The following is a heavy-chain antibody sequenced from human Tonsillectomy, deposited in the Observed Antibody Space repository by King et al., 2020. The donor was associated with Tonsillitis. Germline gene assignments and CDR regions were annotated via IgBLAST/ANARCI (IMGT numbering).Heavy chain of an antibody. CDR2: IDPNDSDM. Sequence: VQLVESGAEVKKPGESLRISCKGSGYRFTDYWIDWVRQMPGMGLEWMGRIDPNDSDMNYSPSIQGHVTISVDRSISTAYLQWSSLKASDTAMYYCARPYDYYMDVWGKGTSVIFSS. V-gene: IGHV5-10-1*03. CDR3: ARPYDYYMDV. D-gene: IGHD2-2*01. CDR1: GYRFTDYW. J-gene: IGHJ6*03.